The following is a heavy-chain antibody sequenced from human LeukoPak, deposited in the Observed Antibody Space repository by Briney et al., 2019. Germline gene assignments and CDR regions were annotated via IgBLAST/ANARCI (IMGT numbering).Heavy chain of an antibody. J-gene: IGHJ6*02. V-gene: IGHV3-30*04. CDR2: ISYDGSNK. Sequence: PGGSLRLSCAASGFTFSSYAMHWVRQAPGKGLEWVAVISYDGSNKYYADSVKGRFTISRDNSKNTLYLQMNSLRAEDTAVYYCARHGTILLWFGELSASLSYYYGMDVWGQGTTVTVSS. D-gene: IGHD3-10*01. CDR3: ARHGTILLWFGELSASLSYYYGMDV. CDR1: GFTFSSYA.